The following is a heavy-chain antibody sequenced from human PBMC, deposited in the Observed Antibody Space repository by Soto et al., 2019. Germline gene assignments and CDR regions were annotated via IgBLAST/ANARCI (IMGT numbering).Heavy chain of an antibody. V-gene: IGHV2-26*01. Sequence: SGPTLVNPTETLTLTCTVSGFSLSNARMGVSWIRQPPGKALEWLAHIFSNDEKSYSTSLKSRLTISKDTSKSQVVLTMTNMDPVDTATYYCARIILAAGHLLFDYWGQGTLVTVSS. CDR1: GFSLSNARMG. J-gene: IGHJ4*02. CDR2: IFSNDEK. CDR3: ARIILAAGHLLFDY. D-gene: IGHD6-13*01.